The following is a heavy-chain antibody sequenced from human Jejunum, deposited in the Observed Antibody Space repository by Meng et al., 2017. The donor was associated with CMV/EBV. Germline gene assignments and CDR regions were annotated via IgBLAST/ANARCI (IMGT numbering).Heavy chain of an antibody. CDR3: VKGRVVGAIAPFDG. D-gene: IGHD1-26*01. CDR1: GFTFSNYA. J-gene: IGHJ4*02. CDR2: ISDSGGST. Sequence: SGFTFSNYAMSWVRQIPGKGLGWVSAISDSGGSTYYADSAKGRFTISRDNSKNTLYLQMNSLRAEDTAVYYCVKGRVVGAIAPFDGWGQGTLVTVSS. V-gene: IGHV3-23*01.